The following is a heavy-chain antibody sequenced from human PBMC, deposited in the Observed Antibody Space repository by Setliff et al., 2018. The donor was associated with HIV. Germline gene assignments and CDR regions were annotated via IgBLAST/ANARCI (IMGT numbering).Heavy chain of an antibody. D-gene: IGHD6-6*01. V-gene: IGHV3-23*03. CDR2: LSGDGTYT. CDR3: VKEPSTCSAVRPVLCGYYDS. CDR1: GFNFNNDA. Sequence: GESLKISCAASGFNFNNDAMSWVRQAPGTGLEWVSVLSGDGTYTSYADSVRGRFIISRDDSKKTLNLQMNRLGVDDTAIYFCVKEPSTCSAVRPVLCGYYDSWGHGTPVTVSS. J-gene: IGHJ4*01.